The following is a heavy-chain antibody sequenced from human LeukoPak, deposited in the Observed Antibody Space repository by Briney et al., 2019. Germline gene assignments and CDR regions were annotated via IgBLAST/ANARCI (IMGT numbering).Heavy chain of an antibody. J-gene: IGHJ6*02. CDR1: GYTFTGYG. D-gene: IGHD3-3*01. Sequence: ASVTVSCKASGYTFTGYGISWVRQAPGQGLAWLGWISVYNGNTNYVQKFQGRVTMTTDTSRSTVYMELRRLKSDDTAVYYCARIRGITIFGVLGADNHGLDVWGQGTTVTVSS. CDR2: ISVYNGNT. CDR3: ARIRGITIFGVLGADNHGLDV. V-gene: IGHV1-18*01.